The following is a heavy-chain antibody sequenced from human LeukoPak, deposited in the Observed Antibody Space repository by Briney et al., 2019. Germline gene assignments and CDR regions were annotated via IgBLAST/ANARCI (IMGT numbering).Heavy chain of an antibody. D-gene: IGHD3-10*01. Sequence: ASVKVSCKASGYTFTGYYMHWVRQAPGQGLEWMGRINPNSGGTNYAQKFQGRVTMTRDTSISTAYMELSRLRSDDTAVYYCARDLFLLRFGEEWPPNWFDPWGQGTLVTVSS. CDR3: ARDLFLLRFGEEWPPNWFDP. CDR1: GYTFTGYY. V-gene: IGHV1-2*06. J-gene: IGHJ5*02. CDR2: INPNSGGT.